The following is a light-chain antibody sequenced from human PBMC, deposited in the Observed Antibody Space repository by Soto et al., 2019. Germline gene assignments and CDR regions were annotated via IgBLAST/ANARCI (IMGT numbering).Light chain of an antibody. CDR1: SSDVGGYNY. V-gene: IGLV2-14*01. CDR2: EVS. Sequence: QSALTQPASVSGSPGQSITISCTGTSSDVGGYNYVSWYQQHPGKAPKLMIYEVSNRPSGVSNRFSGSKSGNTASLTVFGLQAEDDADYYCSAYTSSSTWVFGGGTQLTVL. CDR3: SAYTSSSTWV. J-gene: IGLJ3*02.